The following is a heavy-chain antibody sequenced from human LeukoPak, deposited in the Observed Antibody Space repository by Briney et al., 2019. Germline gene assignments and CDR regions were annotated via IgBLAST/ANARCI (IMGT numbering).Heavy chain of an antibody. J-gene: IGHJ3*01. CDR3: ARDCRVQLCPRV. V-gene: IGHV3-48*04. D-gene: IGHD5-18*01. CDR2: ISGNGDIT. Sequence: PGGSLRLSCAASGFTFSSYSMNWVRQAPGKGLEWVSDISGNGDITYYADSVKGRFTISRDNAKTSLYLQMNSLRAEDTAVYYCARDCRVQLCPRVWGQGTMVTVSS. CDR1: GFTFSSYS.